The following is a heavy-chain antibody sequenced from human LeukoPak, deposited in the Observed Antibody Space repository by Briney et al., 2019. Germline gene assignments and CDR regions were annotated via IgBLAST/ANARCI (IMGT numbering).Heavy chain of an antibody. CDR2: VFYSGAT. J-gene: IGHJ4*02. V-gene: IGHV4-39*01. D-gene: IGHD4-17*01. CDR1: GGSICSGSYY. Sequence: PSETLSLTCTVSGGSICSGSYYWGWSRQPPGEGLEWLGAVFYSGATYYTPSLKSRVTISVDTSKNQFSLGLRSVTAADTAVYYCARLDSGDYFFDYWGQGTLVTVSS. CDR3: ARLDSGDYFFDY.